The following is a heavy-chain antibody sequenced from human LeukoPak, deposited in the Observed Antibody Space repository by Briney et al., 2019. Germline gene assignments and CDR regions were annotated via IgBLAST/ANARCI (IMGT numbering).Heavy chain of an antibody. CDR1: GLSFTNYA. J-gene: IGHJ6*02. V-gene: IGHV3-23*01. D-gene: IGHD3-16*01. Sequence: GGSLTLSCAASGLSFTNYAMNWVRQAPGKGLEWVSVISGSGTNIYYADSMRGRFTISRDNSGNTVFLQMNSLRAEDAAVYYCAKGIGDLYYTLDVWGQGTTVSVSS. CDR2: ISGSGTNI. CDR3: AKGIGDLYYTLDV.